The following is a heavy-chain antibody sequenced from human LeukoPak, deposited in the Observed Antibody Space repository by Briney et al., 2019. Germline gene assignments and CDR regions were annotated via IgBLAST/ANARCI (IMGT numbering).Heavy chain of an antibody. CDR3: ARGREMATLTPFDY. Sequence: PSETLSLTCAVYGGSFSGYYWSWIRQPPGKGLEWIGEINHSGSTNYNPSLKSRVTISVATPKNQFSLKLSSVTAADTAVYYCARGREMATLTPFDYWGQGTLVTVSS. CDR2: INHSGST. J-gene: IGHJ4*02. D-gene: IGHD5-24*01. CDR1: GGSFSGYY. V-gene: IGHV4-34*01.